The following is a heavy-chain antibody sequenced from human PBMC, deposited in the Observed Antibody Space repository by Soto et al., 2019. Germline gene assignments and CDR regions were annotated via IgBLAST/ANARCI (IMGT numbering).Heavy chain of an antibody. D-gene: IGHD3-3*01. CDR3: ARDITIFGVVIITYGMDV. J-gene: IGHJ6*02. CDR1: GFTFSSYS. CDR2: ISSSSSYI. Sequence: GGSLRLSCAASGFTFSSYSMNWVRQAPGKGLEWVSSISSSSSYIYYADSVKGRFTISRDNAKNSLYLQMNSLRAEDTAVYYCARDITIFGVVIITYGMDVWGQGTTVTVSS. V-gene: IGHV3-21*01.